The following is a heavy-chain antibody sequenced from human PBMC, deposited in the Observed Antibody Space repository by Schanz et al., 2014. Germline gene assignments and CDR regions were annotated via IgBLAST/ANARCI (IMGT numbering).Heavy chain of an antibody. CDR3: ARGTMPGTFDI. J-gene: IGHJ3*02. V-gene: IGHV1-69*04. D-gene: IGHD2-2*01. CDR2: IIPILGIA. CDR1: GYTFISYG. Sequence: QVQLVQSGAEVKKPGASVKVSCKASGYTFISYGIKWVRQAPGQGLEWMGRIIPILGIANYAQKFQGRVTFTADKSTSTAYMELSSLRYEDTALYYCARGTMPGTFDIWGQGTMVTVSS.